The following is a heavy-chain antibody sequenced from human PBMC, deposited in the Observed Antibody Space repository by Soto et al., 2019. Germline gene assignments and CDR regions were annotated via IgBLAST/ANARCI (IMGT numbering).Heavy chain of an antibody. Sequence: LETLSLTCTVSAGSISSYYCSWIRQPPGKGLEWIGSIYYSGSTNCNPSLKSRVTISVDTSKNQFSLKLSSVTAADTAVYYCARRRGRTMDGWGKETRGTAPQ. CDR1: AGSISSYY. V-gene: IGHV4-59*01. CDR3: ARRRGRTMDG. J-gene: IGHJ6*04. CDR2: IYYSGST.